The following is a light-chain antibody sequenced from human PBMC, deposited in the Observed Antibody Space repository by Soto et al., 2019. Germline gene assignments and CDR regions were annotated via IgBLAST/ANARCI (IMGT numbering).Light chain of an antibody. Sequence: DIQMTQSPSTLSASVGDRVTITCRASQSISSWLAWYQQKPGKAPKLLIYDASSLESGVPSRFSGSGSGTEFTLTISSLQPDDFATYYCQHRGTFGQGTKVETK. J-gene: IGKJ1*01. CDR3: QHRGT. CDR1: QSISSW. V-gene: IGKV1-5*01. CDR2: DAS.